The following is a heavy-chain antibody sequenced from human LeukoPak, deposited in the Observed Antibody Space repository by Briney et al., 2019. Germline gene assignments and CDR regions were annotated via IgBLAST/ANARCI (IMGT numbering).Heavy chain of an antibody. D-gene: IGHD1-26*01. J-gene: IGHJ4*02. Sequence: GGSLRLSCSASGVSFSRHAMSWVRQAPGKGLEWVSGITGSGGSTYYAESVKGRFTISRDNSKNTLYLQMNSLRVEDTAVYFCATRPASETYFAVFDYWGQGTLVTVSS. CDR2: ITGSGGST. V-gene: IGHV3-23*01. CDR1: GVSFSRHA. CDR3: ATRPASETYFAVFDY.